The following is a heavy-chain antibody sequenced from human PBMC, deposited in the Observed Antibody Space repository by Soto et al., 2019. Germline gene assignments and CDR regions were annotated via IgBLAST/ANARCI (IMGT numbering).Heavy chain of an antibody. J-gene: IGHJ6*02. Sequence: QVQLQESGPGLVKPSETLSLTCSVSDGSVSSDVYYWNWIRQAPGKGLEWIGYIYYTGSTNYNPSSKSRVIMSVDTSKSQISLKLSSVTAADTAVYFCAIDPYNWRNSYYHGMDVWGQGTTVTVSS. D-gene: IGHD1-20*01. CDR3: AIDPYNWRNSYYHGMDV. CDR2: IYYTGST. V-gene: IGHV4-61*08. CDR1: DGSVSSDVYY.